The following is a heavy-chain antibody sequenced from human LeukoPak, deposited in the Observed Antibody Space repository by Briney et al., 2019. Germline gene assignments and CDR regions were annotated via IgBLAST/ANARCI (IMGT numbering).Heavy chain of an antibody. J-gene: IGHJ5*02. V-gene: IGHV1-18*01. CDR3: ARDRGGSSSWYVWFDP. Sequence: ASVKVSCKASGYTFTSYGISWVRQAPGQGLEWMGWISAYNGNTNYAQKLQGRVTMTTDTSTSTAYMELRSLRSDDTAVYYCARDRGGSSSWYVWFDPWGQGTLVIVSS. D-gene: IGHD6-13*01. CDR2: ISAYNGNT. CDR1: GYTFTSYG.